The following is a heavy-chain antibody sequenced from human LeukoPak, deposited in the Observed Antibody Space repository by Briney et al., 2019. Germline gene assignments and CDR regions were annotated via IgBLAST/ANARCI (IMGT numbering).Heavy chain of an antibody. V-gene: IGHV3-23*01. D-gene: IGHD2-21*02. CDR1: GFTFRSYA. CDR2: VSDSGGSS. CDR3: ARGCGGDCYSQLDH. J-gene: IGHJ4*02. Sequence: GGSLRLSCAASGFTFRSYAMYWVRQAPGKGLEWVSTVSDSGGSSYYADSVKGRFTISRDNAKNTLYVQMNSLRAEDTAVYYCARGCGGDCYSQLDHWGQGTLVTVSS.